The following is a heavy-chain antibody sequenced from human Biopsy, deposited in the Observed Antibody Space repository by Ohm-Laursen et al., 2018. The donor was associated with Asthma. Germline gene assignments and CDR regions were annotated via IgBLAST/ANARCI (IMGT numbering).Heavy chain of an antibody. CDR1: GFMFWRYD. Sequence: SLRLSCSAAGFMFWRYDMHWVGQAPGKGLEWVALIASNGYNKYYVDSVMGRFTISRDNSKNTLSLQMNSLRLDDTAVYYCARDLADRNLVGGPDFYAMDVWGQGTTVTFSS. D-gene: IGHD2-15*01. V-gene: IGHV3-30-3*01. CDR3: ARDLADRNLVGGPDFYAMDV. CDR2: IASNGYNK. J-gene: IGHJ6*02.